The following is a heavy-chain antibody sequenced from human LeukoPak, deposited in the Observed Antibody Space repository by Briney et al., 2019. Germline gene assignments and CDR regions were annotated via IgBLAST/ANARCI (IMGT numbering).Heavy chain of an antibody. D-gene: IGHD7-27*01. CDR2: INPGGNEI. CDR1: GFTLRSHW. J-gene: IGHJ4*02. CDR3: MCWGTDNH. V-gene: IGHV3-7*01. Sequence: GGSPRLSCTFSGFTLRSHWMNWGPQAPGKGLEWVGNINPGGNEIRSVDSVKGRYIIYRDNAKNSLDLQMSSLRVEDTAVYYCMCWGTDNHWGQGILVTVSS.